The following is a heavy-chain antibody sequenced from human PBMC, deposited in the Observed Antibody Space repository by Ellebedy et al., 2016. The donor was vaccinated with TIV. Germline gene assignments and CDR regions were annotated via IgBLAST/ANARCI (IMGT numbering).Heavy chain of an antibody. CDR1: GYTFISYA. CDR2: IIPIFGIT. J-gene: IGHJ3*02. V-gene: IGHV1-69*13. D-gene: IGHD6-13*01. CDR3: ANEGGSIAAAANDAFDI. Sequence: AASVKVSCKASGYTFISYAVSWVRQAPGQGPEWMGGIIPIFGITTYAQKFQGRVTITADESTSTAYMDLGSLRSDDTAVYYCANEGGSIAAAANDAFDIWGQGTMVTVSS.